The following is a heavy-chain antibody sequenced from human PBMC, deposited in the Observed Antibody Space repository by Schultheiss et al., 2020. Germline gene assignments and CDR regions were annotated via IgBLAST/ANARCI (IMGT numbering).Heavy chain of an antibody. D-gene: IGHD1-26*01. CDR2: IYYSGST. V-gene: IGHV4-59*12. J-gene: IGHJ6*02. CDR3: ARDPIHSGSYYRRYYYYGMDV. CDR1: GGSISSYY. Sequence: SETLSLTCTVSGGSISSYYWSWIRQPPGKGLEWIGYIYYSGSTKYNPSLKSRVTISVDTSKNQFSLQLNSVTPEDTAVYYCARDPIHSGSYYRRYYYYGMDVWGQGTTVTVSS.